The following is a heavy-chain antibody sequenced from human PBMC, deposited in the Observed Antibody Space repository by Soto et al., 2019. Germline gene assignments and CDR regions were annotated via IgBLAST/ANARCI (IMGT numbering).Heavy chain of an antibody. CDR3: TRLLAYCGGDCHSFAFDI. Sequence: GGSLRLSCAASGFTFSDHFMEWVRQAPGKGPEWVGRIRDKARGYTTDYAASVKGRFTISRDDSKNSLYLQMNSLKPEDTALYYCTRLLAYCGGDCHSFAFDIWGQGTMVTVSS. J-gene: IGHJ3*02. CDR1: GFTFSDHF. V-gene: IGHV3-72*01. D-gene: IGHD2-21*02. CDR2: IRDKARGYTT.